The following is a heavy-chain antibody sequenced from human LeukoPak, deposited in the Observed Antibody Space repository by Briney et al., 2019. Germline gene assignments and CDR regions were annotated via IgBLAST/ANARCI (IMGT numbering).Heavy chain of an antibody. CDR2: IYYSGST. J-gene: IGHJ3*02. CDR3: ARCGGEDYDSSGYYYFKARNAFDI. V-gene: IGHV4-59*01. D-gene: IGHD3-22*01. Sequence: SETLSLTCTVSGGSICSYYWSWIRQPPGKGLEWIGYIYYSGSTNYNPSLKSRVTISVDTSKNQFSLKLSSVTAADTAVYYCARCGGEDYDSSGYYYFKARNAFDIWGQGTMVTVSS. CDR1: GGSICSYY.